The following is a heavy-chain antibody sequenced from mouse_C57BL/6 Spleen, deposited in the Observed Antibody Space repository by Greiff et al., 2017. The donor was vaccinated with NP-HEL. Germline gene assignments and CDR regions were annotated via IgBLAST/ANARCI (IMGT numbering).Heavy chain of an antibody. CDR2: IDPSDSYT. CDR3: ASSRGYFDY. V-gene: IGHV1-59*01. CDR1: GYTFTSYW. J-gene: IGHJ2*01. Sequence: QVQLQQPGAELVRPGTSVKLSCKASGYTFTSYWMHWVKQRPGQGLEWIGVIDPSDSYTNYNQKFKGKATLTVDTSSSTAYMQLSSLTSEDSAVYYCASSRGYFDYWGQGTTLTVSS.